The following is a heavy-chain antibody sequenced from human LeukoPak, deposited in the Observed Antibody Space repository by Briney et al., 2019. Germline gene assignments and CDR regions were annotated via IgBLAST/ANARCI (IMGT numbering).Heavy chain of an antibody. CDR1: GGSISSGSYY. V-gene: IGHV4-61*02. D-gene: IGHD1-1*01. Sequence: PSQTLSLTCTVSGGSISSGSYYWSWIRQPAGKGLEWIGRIYTSGSTNYNPSLKSRVTISVDTSKNQFSLKLSSVTAADTAVYYCARDQAVPSNGGNWFDPWGQGTLVTVSS. J-gene: IGHJ5*02. CDR2: IYTSGST. CDR3: ARDQAVPSNGGNWFDP.